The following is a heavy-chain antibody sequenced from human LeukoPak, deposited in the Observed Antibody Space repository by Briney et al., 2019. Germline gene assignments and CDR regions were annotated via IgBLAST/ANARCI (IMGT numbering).Heavy chain of an antibody. V-gene: IGHV1-69*04. D-gene: IGHD3-16*01. CDR1: GGTFSSYA. Sequence: GASVKVSCKASGGTFSSYAISWVRQAPGQGLEWMGRTIPILGIANYAQKFQGRVTITADKSTSTAYMELSSLRSEDTAVYYCAVSGSEGDDWFDPWGQGTLVTVSS. CDR2: TIPILGIA. CDR3: AVSGSEGDDWFDP. J-gene: IGHJ5*02.